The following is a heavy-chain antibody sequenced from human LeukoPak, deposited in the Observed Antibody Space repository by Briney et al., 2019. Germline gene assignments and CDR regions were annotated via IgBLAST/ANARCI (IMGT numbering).Heavy chain of an antibody. D-gene: IGHD3-10*01. CDR2: IYWDDGK. CDR1: GFSLRTSGVA. CDR3: AHLRDYGSGSAPFDY. J-gene: IGHJ4*02. Sequence: SGPTLVNPTQTLTLTCTFSGFSLRTSGVAVGWIRQPPGKALEWLAVIYWDDGKRYSPSLKSRLTITKDSSKNQVVLTLTNMDPVDTATYYCAHLRDYGSGSAPFDYWGQGTLVTVSS. V-gene: IGHV2-5*02.